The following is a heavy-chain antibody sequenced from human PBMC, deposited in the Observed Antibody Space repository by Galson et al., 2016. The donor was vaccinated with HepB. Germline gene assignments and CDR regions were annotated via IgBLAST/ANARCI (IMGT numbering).Heavy chain of an antibody. D-gene: IGHD2-8*01. J-gene: IGHJ6*02. CDR3: TKDFGHGYGMNV. V-gene: IGHV3-43*01. CDR1: GFTFDDYM. CDR2: ISWDGGST. Sequence: SLRLSCAASGFTFDDYMMHWVRQAPGKGLESVSLISWDGGSTDYADSVKGRFTISRDNGKNSLYLQMNSLRTEDTALYYCTKDFGHGYGMNVWGQGTTVTVSS.